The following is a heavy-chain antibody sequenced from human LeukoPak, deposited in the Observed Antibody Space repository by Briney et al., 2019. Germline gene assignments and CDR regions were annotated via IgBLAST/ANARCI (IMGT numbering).Heavy chain of an antibody. CDR2: INPDGRDT. J-gene: IGHJ1*01. V-gene: IGHV3-7*01. Sequence: GGSLRLSCAASGFAFGNYWMSWVRQAPGKGLEWVAHINPDGRDTYYVDSVKGRFTISRDNAQNSMYLQMNSLRVEDTAVYYCTSWGDTTAEYFQRWGQGTLVTVSS. D-gene: IGHD2-21*02. CDR1: GFAFGNYW. CDR3: TSWGDTTAEYFQR.